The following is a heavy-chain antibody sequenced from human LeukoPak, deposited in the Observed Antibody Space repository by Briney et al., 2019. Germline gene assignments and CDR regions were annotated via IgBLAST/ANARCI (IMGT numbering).Heavy chain of an antibody. CDR1: GDSINSYF. CDR3: AATIKRDYGDTNLDY. D-gene: IGHD4/OR15-4a*01. Sequence: PSETLSLTCTVPGDSINSYFWGWIRQPPGKGLEWIGYMHNGVHTNYNPSLKSRVTISGDTSKNQLSLKLTSVTAADTAVYYCAATIKRDYGDTNLDYWGQGTLVTVSS. CDR2: MHNGVHT. V-gene: IGHV4-59*01. J-gene: IGHJ4*02.